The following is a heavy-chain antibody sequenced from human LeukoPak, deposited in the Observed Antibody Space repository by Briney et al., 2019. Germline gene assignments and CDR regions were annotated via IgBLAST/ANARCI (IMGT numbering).Heavy chain of an antibody. CDR2: ISWNSGSI. D-gene: IGHD6-13*01. CDR1: GFTFDDYA. J-gene: IGHJ5*02. V-gene: IGHV3-9*01. CDR3: AKGPYSSSWDNLFDP. Sequence: GGSLRLSCAASGFTFDDYAMHWVRQAPGKGLEWVSGISWNSGSIGYADSVKGRFTISRDNAKNSLYLQMNILRAEDTALYYFAKGPYSSSWDNLFDPWGQGTLGTVSS.